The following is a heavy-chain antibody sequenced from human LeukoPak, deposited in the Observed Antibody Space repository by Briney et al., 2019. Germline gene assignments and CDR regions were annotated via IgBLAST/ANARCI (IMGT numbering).Heavy chain of an antibody. CDR1: GGTFSSYA. CDR3: ATEHIATLQTFDY. V-gene: IGHV1-69*05. D-gene: IGHD4-11*01. J-gene: IGHJ4*02. Sequence: SVKVSCKASGGTFSSYAISWVRQAPGQGLEWMGRVIPIFGTANYAQKFQGRVTITTDESTSTAYMELSSLRSEDTAVYYCATEHIATLQTFDYWGQGTLVTVSS. CDR2: VIPIFGTA.